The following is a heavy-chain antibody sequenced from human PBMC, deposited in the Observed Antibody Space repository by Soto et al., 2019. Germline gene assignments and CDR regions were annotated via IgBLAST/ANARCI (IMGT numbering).Heavy chain of an antibody. CDR1: GYAFTSYG. V-gene: IGHV1-18*01. D-gene: IGHD6-13*01. CDR2: ISAYNGNT. Sequence: GASVKVSCKASGYAFTSYGITWVRQAPGQGLEWMGWISAYNGNTNYAQKLQDRVTMTTDTSTSTAYMELRSLRSDDTAVYFCAEDGIAAAGTDDFWGQGTLVTVSS. J-gene: IGHJ4*02. CDR3: AEDGIAAAGTDDF.